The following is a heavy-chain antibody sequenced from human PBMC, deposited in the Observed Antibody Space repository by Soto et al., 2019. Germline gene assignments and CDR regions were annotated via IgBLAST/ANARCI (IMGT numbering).Heavy chain of an antibody. D-gene: IGHD3-16*01. J-gene: IGHJ6*02. V-gene: IGHV5-10-1*01. CDR1: GYSFTSYW. CDR2: IDPSDSYT. CDR3: ARHGGHYYGMDV. Sequence: ESLKISCKRSGYSFTSYWISWVRQMPGKGLEWMGRIDPSDSYTNYSPSFKGHVTISADKSISTAYLQWSSLKASDTAMYYCARHGGHYYGMDVWGQGTTVTVS.